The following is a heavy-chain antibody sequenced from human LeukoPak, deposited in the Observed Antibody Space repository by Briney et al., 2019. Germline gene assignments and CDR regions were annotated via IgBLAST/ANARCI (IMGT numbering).Heavy chain of an antibody. CDR1: GFTFSSYW. J-gene: IGHJ1*01. D-gene: IGHD3-22*01. CDR2: IRDDGSEK. CDR3: ATYSSLNRREFQY. V-gene: IGHV3-7*01. Sequence: GGSLRLSCAASGFTFSSYWMTWVRQAPGKGLEWVANIRDDGSEKYYVDSVKGRFTISRDNAKNSLYLQMNSPRAEDTAVYYCATYSSLNRREFQYWGQGTLLTVSS.